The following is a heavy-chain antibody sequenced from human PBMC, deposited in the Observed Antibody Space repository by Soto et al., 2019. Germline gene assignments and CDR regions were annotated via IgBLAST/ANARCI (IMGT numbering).Heavy chain of an antibody. CDR1: GSSIFSSSSY. Sequence: SATLSLTSTVFGSSIFSSSSYWGWIRQPPGKGLEWIGSIYYSGSTYYNPSLKSRVTISVDTSKTQFSLKLSSVTAADTTVYYCARQRGYSYKAGWFDPWGQGTLVTVS. CDR2: IYYSGST. D-gene: IGHD5-18*01. CDR3: ARQRGYSYKAGWFDP. V-gene: IGHV4-39*01. J-gene: IGHJ5*02.